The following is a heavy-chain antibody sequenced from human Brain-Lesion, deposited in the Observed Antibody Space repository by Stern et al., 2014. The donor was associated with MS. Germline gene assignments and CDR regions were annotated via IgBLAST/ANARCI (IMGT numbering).Heavy chain of an antibody. D-gene: IGHD1-26*01. CDR3: ATLSPGAGGNYYRHFDY. J-gene: IGHJ4*02. V-gene: IGHV1-24*01. Sequence: VQLVESGAEVKKPGASVKVSCKVSGYTLTELSMHWVRQAPRKGLEWMGGFDPEDGETIYAQKFQGRVAMTEDTSTDTAYMELSSLRSEDTAVYYCATLSPGAGGNYYRHFDYWGQGTLVTVPS. CDR2: FDPEDGET. CDR1: GYTLTELS.